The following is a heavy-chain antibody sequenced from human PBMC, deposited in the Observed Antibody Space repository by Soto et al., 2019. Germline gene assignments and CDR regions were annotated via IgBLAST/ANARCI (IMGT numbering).Heavy chain of an antibody. V-gene: IGHV3-48*01. Sequence: GSLRLSCAASGFTFSSYSMNWVRQAPGKGLEWVSYISSSSSTIYYADSVKGRFTISRDNAKNSLYLQMNSLRAEDTAVYYCARDIRSTIFGVLTTRHWGQGTLVTVS. CDR2: ISSSSSTI. CDR3: ARDIRSTIFGVLTTRH. CDR1: GFTFSSYS. D-gene: IGHD3-3*01. J-gene: IGHJ4*02.